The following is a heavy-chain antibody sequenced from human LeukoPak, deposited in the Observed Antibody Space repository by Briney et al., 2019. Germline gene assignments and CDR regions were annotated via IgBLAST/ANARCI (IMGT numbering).Heavy chain of an antibody. J-gene: IGHJ4*02. CDR3: ARFHPTASLDY. CDR2: INHSGST. V-gene: IGHV4-34*01. Sequence: SETLSLTCAVYGGSFSGYYWSWIRQPPGKGLEWIGEINHSGSTNYNPSLKSRVTISVDTSKNRFSLKLSSVTAADTAVYYCARFHPTASLDYWGQGTLVTVSS. D-gene: IGHD5-18*01. CDR1: GGSFSGYY.